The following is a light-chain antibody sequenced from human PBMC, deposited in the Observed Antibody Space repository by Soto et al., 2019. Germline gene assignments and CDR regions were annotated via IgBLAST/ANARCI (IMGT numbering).Light chain of an antibody. J-gene: IGKJ5*01. V-gene: IGKV2D-29*02. Sequence: DGVMTQTPLSLSVAPGQPASISCKSSQSLLHITGETFLFWYLQKPGQSPQLLINEVSNRISGVPDRFSGSGSGTDFTLEISRVETEDVGIYYCMKSTQLPPTFGQCTRRGIE. CDR1: QSLLHITGETF. CDR3: MKSTQLPPT. CDR2: EVS.